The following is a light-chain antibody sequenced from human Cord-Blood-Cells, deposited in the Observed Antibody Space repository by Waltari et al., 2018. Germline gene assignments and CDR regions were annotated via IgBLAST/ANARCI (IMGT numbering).Light chain of an antibody. CDR1: ESISSY. CDR3: QQSYGTPYP. J-gene: IGKJ2*01. CDR2: AAS. Sequence: DVQMTQFPSSMSASVADSVTITCRASESISSYLNWLQQKPGKAPKLLIYAASSLQSGVPSRFSGSGSGSDFTLTISSLQPEDFATYSGQQSYGTPYPFGQGTKLEIK. V-gene: IGKV1-39*01.